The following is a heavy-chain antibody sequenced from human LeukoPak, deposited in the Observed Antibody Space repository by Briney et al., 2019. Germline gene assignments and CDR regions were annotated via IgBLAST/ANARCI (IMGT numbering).Heavy chain of an antibody. CDR3: AREGYCSGGSCYLTYFDY. CDR1: GYTFTSYG. Sequence: ASVKVSCKASGYTFTSYGISWVRQAPGQGLEWMGWISAYNGNTNYAQKPQGGVTMTTDTSTSTAYMELRSLRSDDTAVYYCAREGYCSGGSCYLTYFDYWGQGTLVTVSS. D-gene: IGHD2-15*01. J-gene: IGHJ4*02. V-gene: IGHV1-18*01. CDR2: ISAYNGNT.